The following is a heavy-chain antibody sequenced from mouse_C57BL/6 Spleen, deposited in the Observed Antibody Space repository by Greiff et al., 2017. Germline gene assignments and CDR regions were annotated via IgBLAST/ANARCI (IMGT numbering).Heavy chain of an antibody. J-gene: IGHJ4*01. CDR1: GFSLTSYG. CDR3: AKGDYYDAMDY. CDR2: IWSGGST. Sequence: VKLMESGPGLVQPSQSLSITCTVSGFSLTSYGVHWVRQPPGKGLEWLGVIWSGGSTDYNAAFISRLSISKDNSKSQVFFKMNSLQADDTAIYYCAKGDYYDAMDYWGQGTSVTASS. V-gene: IGHV2-4*01.